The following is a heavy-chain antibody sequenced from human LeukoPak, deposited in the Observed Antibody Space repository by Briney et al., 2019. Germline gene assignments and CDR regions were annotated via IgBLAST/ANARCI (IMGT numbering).Heavy chain of an antibody. D-gene: IGHD3-22*01. Sequence: GGSMRLSCAVSGFTFTSYWMHWVRQAPGKGLVWISRINSDGSSIGYADSVKGRFTISRDNAKNTLYLQMDSLRAEDTAVYYCANRDYYDSSGHWGQGTLVTVSS. J-gene: IGHJ4*02. CDR3: ANRDYYDSSGH. CDR1: GFTFTSYW. CDR2: INSDGSSI. V-gene: IGHV3-74*01.